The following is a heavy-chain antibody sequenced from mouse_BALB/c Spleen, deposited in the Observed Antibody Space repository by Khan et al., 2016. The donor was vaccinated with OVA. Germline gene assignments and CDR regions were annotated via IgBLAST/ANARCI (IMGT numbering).Heavy chain of an antibody. V-gene: IGHV2-6-2*01. J-gene: IGHJ1*01. CDR2: IWSDGIT. Sequence: QVQLKQSGPDLVAPSQSLSITCTVSGFSLTSYGVHWVRQPPGKGLEWLVVIWSDGITTYNSALKSRLSISKDNSKSQVFLQMNSRQTDDTAMYYCARHRFGYFDVWGAGTTVTVSS. CDR1: GFSLTSYG. CDR3: ARHRFGYFDV.